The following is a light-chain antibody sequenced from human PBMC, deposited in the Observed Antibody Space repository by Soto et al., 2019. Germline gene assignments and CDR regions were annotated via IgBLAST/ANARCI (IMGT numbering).Light chain of an antibody. CDR2: SDS. J-gene: IGLJ1*01. Sequence: SYVLTQPPSVSVAPGQTATLTCGGYNIGRNSVHWYQQKPGQAPVLVVYSDSARPSGIPERFSGSNSENTATLTISRVDAGDEADYHCQVWDDNSDHHVFGTGTKLTVL. CDR1: NIGRNS. V-gene: IGLV3-21*02. CDR3: QVWDDNSDHHV.